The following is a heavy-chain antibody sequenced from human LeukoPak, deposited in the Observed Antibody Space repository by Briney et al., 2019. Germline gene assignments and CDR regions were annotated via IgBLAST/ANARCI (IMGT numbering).Heavy chain of an antibody. CDR3: ARHAVPNSSENWFDP. J-gene: IGHJ5*02. CDR1: GGSISSSSYY. CDR2: IYYSGST. V-gene: IGHV4-39*01. D-gene: IGHD6-19*01. Sequence: RSSETLSLTCTVSGGSISSSSYYWGWIRQPPGKGLEWIGSIYYSGSTYCNPSLKSRVTISVDTSKNQFSLKLSSVTAADTAVYYCARHAVPNSSENWFDPWGQGTLVTVSS.